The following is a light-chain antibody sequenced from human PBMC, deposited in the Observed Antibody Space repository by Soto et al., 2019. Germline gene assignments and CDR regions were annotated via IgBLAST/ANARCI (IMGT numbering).Light chain of an antibody. CDR2: AAS. V-gene: IGKV1-39*01. Sequence: DIQMTQSPSSLSASVGDRVTITCRASQSISSYLNWYQQKPGKAPKLLIYAASSLQSGVPSRFSGSGSGTDFTLTISSLRPNDFATYYCQQYNSYSSYTFGQGTKVDIK. CDR3: QQYNSYSSYT. CDR1: QSISSY. J-gene: IGKJ2*01.